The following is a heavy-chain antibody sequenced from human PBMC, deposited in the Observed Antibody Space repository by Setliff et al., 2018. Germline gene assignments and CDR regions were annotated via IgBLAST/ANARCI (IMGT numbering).Heavy chain of an antibody. Sequence: SETLSLTCTVSGGSVSSTSHYWGWIRQAPGKGMEWIGSVYYSGYTYSKPSLQSRVTISLDRSKNQFSLELSSVTAADTAVYYCARDRPDHYEGAFDIWGQGTMVTVSS. CDR3: ARDRPDHYEGAFDI. D-gene: IGHD4-17*01. V-gene: IGHV4-39*07. J-gene: IGHJ3*02. CDR2: VYYSGYT. CDR1: GGSVSSTSHY.